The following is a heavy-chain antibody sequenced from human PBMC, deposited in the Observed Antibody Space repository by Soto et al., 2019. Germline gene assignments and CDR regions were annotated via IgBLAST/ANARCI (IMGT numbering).Heavy chain of an antibody. J-gene: IGHJ5*02. D-gene: IGHD3-10*01. Sequence: PSETLSLTCTVSGDSVSSYYWSWIRQAPGKGLEWIGYIYYIGSTKYNPSLKSRVTISVDTSKNQFSLKLTSVTAADTAVYYCARDNSKYITKGFDPWGQGTLVTVSS. CDR2: IYYIGST. CDR3: ARDNSKYITKGFDP. V-gene: IGHV4-59*02. CDR1: GDSVSSYY.